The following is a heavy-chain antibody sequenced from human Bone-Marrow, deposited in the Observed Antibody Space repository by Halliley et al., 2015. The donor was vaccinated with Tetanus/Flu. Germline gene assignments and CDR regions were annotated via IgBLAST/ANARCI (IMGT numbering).Heavy chain of an antibody. J-gene: IGHJ4*02. D-gene: IGHD6-13*01. V-gene: IGHV5-10-1*01. CDR2: IDPTDDSYA. Sequence: MQLVQSGAEVKKPGESLRISCKASGYSFTSYWINWVRQMPGKGLEWMGRIDPTDDSYADYSPSFQGHVTISADKSISTAYLQWSSLKASDPAMYYWASGIAAPGDVVDYWGQGTLVTVSS. CDR3: ASGIAAPGDVVDY. CDR1: GYSFTSYW.